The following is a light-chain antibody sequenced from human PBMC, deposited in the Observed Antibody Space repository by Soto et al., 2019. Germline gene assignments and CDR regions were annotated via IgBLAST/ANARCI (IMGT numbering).Light chain of an antibody. V-gene: IGLV1-47*01. CDR1: SSNIGSNY. CDR3: GGWDDSLSGTV. CDR2: RNN. Sequence: SVLTQPPSASGTPGQRGNISCSGSSSNIGSNYVYWYRQFPGTAPKLLIQRNNQRPSGVPARFSGSKSGTSASLAISGLRSEDEADYYCGGWDDSLSGTVFGGGTKLTGL. J-gene: IGLJ2*01.